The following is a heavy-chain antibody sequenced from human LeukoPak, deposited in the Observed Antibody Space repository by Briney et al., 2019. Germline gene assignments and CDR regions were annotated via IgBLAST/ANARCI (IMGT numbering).Heavy chain of an antibody. V-gene: IGHV4-34*01. CDR1: GGSFSDYN. Sequence: PSETLSLTCAVYGGSFSDYNWTWIRQPPGKGLEWIGEINHSGRTNYNPSLKSRVTISVDTSKNQFFLKLSSVTAADTAVYYCARGRWCSYWGQGTTVTVSS. J-gene: IGHJ3*01. D-gene: IGHD2-8*01. CDR3: ARGRWCSY. CDR2: INHSGRT.